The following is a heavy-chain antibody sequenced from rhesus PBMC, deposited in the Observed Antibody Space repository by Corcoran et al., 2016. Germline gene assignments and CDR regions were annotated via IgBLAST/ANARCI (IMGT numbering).Heavy chain of an antibody. CDR3: AREPPAAGTVYDY. D-gene: IGHD6-31*01. Sequence: QVQLQESGPGLVKPSETLSLTCAVSGGSISASYYWSLNRQPPGQGLEWIGYIYGSGGSTYYNPSLKSRVTISTDTSKNQFSLKLSSVTATDTAVYYCAREPPAAGTVYDYWGQGVLVTVSS. J-gene: IGHJ4*01. V-gene: IGHV4S7*01. CDR1: GGSISASYY. CDR2: IYGSGGST.